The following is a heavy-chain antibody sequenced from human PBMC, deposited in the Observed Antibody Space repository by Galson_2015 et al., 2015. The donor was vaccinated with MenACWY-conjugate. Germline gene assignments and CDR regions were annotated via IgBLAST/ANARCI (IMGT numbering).Heavy chain of an antibody. CDR1: GFTFTHSA. D-gene: IGHD2-15*01. CDR3: AKANSGGICTSGWACWFDP. Sequence: SLRLSCAASGFTFTHSAMNWVRQAPGKGLGWVSSIRGTGTTYYADSVKGRFTISRDNSKNMVYLQMNSLRAEDTAIYYCAKANSGGICTSGWACWFDPWGQGSLVIVSS. CDR2: IRGTGTT. J-gene: IGHJ5*02. V-gene: IGHV3-23*01.